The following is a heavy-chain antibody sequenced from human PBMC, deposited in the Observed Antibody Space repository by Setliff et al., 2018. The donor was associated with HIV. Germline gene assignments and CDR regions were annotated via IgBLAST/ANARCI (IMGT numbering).Heavy chain of an antibody. Sequence: PSETLSLTCAVYGGSLSGYYWRWIRQPPGKGLEWIGDVSHTGSTNYNPSLKSRITISADTPKNQFSLKLSSVTAADTAVYYCTRHLPVYYGSGVSYYFDYWGQGTLVTVSS. CDR3: TRHLPVYYGSGVSYYFDY. CDR1: GGSLSGYY. V-gene: IGHV4-34*01. D-gene: IGHD3-10*01. CDR2: VSHTGST. J-gene: IGHJ4*02.